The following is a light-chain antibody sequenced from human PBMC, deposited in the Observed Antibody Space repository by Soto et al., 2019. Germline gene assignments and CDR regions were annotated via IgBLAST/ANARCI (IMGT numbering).Light chain of an antibody. Sequence: ETVMTQSPATLSVSPGERATLSCGASQSVSTNLAWYQQKPGQVPRLLIYGASTRASDIPARFSGSGSGTVFPLTIRSLQSEAFAVYYCQPYNAWPLTFGGGTTVEIE. V-gene: IGKV3-15*01. CDR1: QSVSTN. CDR2: GAS. CDR3: QPYNAWPLT. J-gene: IGKJ4*01.